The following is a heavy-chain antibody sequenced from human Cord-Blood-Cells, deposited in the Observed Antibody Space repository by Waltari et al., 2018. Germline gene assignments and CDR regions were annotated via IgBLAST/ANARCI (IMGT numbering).Heavy chain of an antibody. CDR2: INHSGST. V-gene: IGHV4-34*01. CDR3: TRPGEESTNWYFDL. D-gene: IGHD3-10*01. Sequence: QVQLQQWGAGLLKPSETLSLTCAVYGGSFSGYYWSWIRQLLGKGIEWIGEINHSGSTHHSPSLKSRVTISVDTAKDQVSLKLSSVTAADTAVYYCTRPGEESTNWYFDLWGRGTLVTVSS. CDR1: GGSFSGYY. J-gene: IGHJ2*01.